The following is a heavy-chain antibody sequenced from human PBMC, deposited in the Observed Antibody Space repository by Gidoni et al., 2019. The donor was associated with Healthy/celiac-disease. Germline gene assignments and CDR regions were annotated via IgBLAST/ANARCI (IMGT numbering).Heavy chain of an antibody. V-gene: IGHV3-64D*06. CDR1: GFTFSSYA. Sequence: EVQLVESGGGLVQPGGSLRPACSASGFTFSSYAMPWVRQAPGKGLEYVSAISSNGGSTYYADSVKGRFTISRDNSKNTLYLQMSSLRAEDTAVYYCVKDLSEYSGYDWSRRYYYYGMDVWGQGTTVTVSS. J-gene: IGHJ6*02. CDR3: VKDLSEYSGYDWSRRYYYYGMDV. CDR2: ISSNGGST. D-gene: IGHD5-12*01.